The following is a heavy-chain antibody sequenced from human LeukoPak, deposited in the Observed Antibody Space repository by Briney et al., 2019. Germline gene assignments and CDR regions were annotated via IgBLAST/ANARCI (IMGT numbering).Heavy chain of an antibody. V-gene: IGHV3-30*04. CDR3: AGESFDI. J-gene: IGHJ3*02. CDR2: ISKDGNSQ. CDR1: GFTFSSYA. Sequence: PGGSLRLSCAAPGFTFSSYALDWVRQAPGKGLEWVAVISKDGNSQNYADSVKGRFTISRDNSKNTLYLQMNSLRPEDTAVYYCAGESFDIWGQGTTVTVSS.